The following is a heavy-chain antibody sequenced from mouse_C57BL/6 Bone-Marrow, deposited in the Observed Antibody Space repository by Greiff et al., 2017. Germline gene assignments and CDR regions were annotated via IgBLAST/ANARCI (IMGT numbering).Heavy chain of an antibody. V-gene: IGHV1-82*01. CDR3: ARGGNPFAY. Sequence: QVHVKQSGPELVKPGASVKISCKASGYAFSSSWMNWVKQRPGKGLEWIGRIYPGDGDTNYNGKFKGKATLTADKSSSTAYMQLSSLTSEDSAVYFCARGGNPFAYWGQGTLVTVSA. CDR2: IYPGDGDT. D-gene: IGHD2-1*01. CDR1: GYAFSSSW. J-gene: IGHJ3*01.